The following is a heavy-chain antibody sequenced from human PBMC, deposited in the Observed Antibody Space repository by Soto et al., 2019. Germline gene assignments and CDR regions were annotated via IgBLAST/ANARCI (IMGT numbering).Heavy chain of an antibody. CDR1: GFTVSSNY. J-gene: IGHJ6*02. V-gene: IGHV3-66*01. CDR2: IYSGGST. CDR3: ARDFVLAAPVNYYYYGMYV. Sequence: GGSLRLSCAASGFTVSSNYMSWVRQAPGKGLEWVSVIYSGGSTYDADSVKGRFTISRDNSKNTPYLQMNSLRAEDTAVYYCARDFVLAAPVNYYYYGMYVWGQGTTVTVSS. D-gene: IGHD2-15*01.